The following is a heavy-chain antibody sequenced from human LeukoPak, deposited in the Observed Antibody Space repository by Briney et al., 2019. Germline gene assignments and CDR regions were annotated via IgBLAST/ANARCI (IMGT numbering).Heavy chain of an antibody. V-gene: IGHV4-59*01. J-gene: IGHJ4*02. CDR1: GGSISSYY. D-gene: IGHD4-17*01. Sequence: SETLSLTCTVSGGSISSYYWSWIWQPPGKGLEWIGYIYYSGSTNYNPSLKSRVTISVDTSKNQFSLKLSSVTAADTAVYYCARDNGLSFDYWGQGTLVTVSS. CDR3: ARDNGLSFDY. CDR2: IYYSGST.